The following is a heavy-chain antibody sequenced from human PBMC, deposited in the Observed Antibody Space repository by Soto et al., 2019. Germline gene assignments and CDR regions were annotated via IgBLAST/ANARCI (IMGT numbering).Heavy chain of an antibody. D-gene: IGHD6-13*01. CDR3: ARGAAAGSWFDP. J-gene: IGHJ5*02. V-gene: IGHV4-34*01. CDR1: GGSFSGYY. Sequence: TSETLSLTCAVYGGSFSGYYWSWIRQPPGKGLEWIGEINHSGSTNSNPCLTSRVTIAVDTSKHQFSLKLSSVTVADTAVYYCARGAAAGSWFDPWGQGTLVSVSS. CDR2: INHSGST.